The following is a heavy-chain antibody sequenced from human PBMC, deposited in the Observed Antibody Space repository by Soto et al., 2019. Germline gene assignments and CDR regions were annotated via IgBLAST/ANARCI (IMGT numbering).Heavy chain of an antibody. Sequence: EVQLVESGGGLVQPGGSLRLSCAASGFTFSSYSMNWVRQVPGKGLQWISYISSSSSSIYYADSVKGRFTISRDNAKNSRYLQMNSLRDEDTAVYYCARDDYGSGSRGPNWFDPWGQGTLVTVFS. J-gene: IGHJ5*02. CDR2: ISSSSSSI. D-gene: IGHD3-10*01. CDR3: ARDDYGSGSRGPNWFDP. V-gene: IGHV3-48*02. CDR1: GFTFSSYS.